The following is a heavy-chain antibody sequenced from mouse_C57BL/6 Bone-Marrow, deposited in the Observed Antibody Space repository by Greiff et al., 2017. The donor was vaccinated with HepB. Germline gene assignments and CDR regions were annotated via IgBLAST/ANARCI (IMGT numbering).Heavy chain of an antibody. J-gene: IGHJ4*01. CDR3: ARVRITTVVAPYAMDY. Sequence: QVQLQQSRAELARPGASVKLSCKTSGYTFTSYGISWVKQRTGQGLEWIGEIYPRSGNTYYNEKFKGKATLTADKSSSTAYMELRSLTSEDSAVYVCARVRITTVVAPYAMDYCGQGTSVTVSS. CDR2: IYPRSGNT. CDR1: GYTFTSYG. V-gene: IGHV1-81*01. D-gene: IGHD1-1*01.